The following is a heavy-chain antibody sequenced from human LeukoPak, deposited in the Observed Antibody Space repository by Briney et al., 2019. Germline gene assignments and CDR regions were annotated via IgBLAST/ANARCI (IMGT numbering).Heavy chain of an antibody. CDR1: GFTFSSYA. Sequence: SGGSLRLSCAASGFTFSSYAMSWVRQAPGKGLEWVSAISGSGGSTYYADSVKGRFTISRDNSKNTLYLQMNSLRAEDTAVYYCANPPYSGSYHAFDIWGQGTMVTVSS. CDR2: ISGSGGST. J-gene: IGHJ3*02. CDR3: ANPPYSGSYHAFDI. D-gene: IGHD1-26*01. V-gene: IGHV3-23*01.